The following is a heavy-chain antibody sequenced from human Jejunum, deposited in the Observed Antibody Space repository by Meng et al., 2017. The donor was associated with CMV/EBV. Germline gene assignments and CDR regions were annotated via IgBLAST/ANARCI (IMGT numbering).Heavy chain of an antibody. Sequence: ASGFIFTDYWMGWVRQAPGKGLEWVANIKQDGSEQHYVDSVKGRFTISRDNAKNSLYLQMNSLSAEDTAVYYCARLIAPAGSDTFDYWGQGILVTVSS. V-gene: IGHV3-7*01. CDR3: ARLIAPAGSDTFDY. CDR2: IKQDGSEQ. D-gene: IGHD6-13*01. J-gene: IGHJ4*02. CDR1: GFIFTDYW.